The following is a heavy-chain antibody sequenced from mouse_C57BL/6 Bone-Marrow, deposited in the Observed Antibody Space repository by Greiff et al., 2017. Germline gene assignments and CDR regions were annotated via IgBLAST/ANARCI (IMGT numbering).Heavy chain of an antibody. V-gene: IGHV1-69*01. CDR3: ARGWSYYAMDY. Sequence: VQLQQSGAELVMPGASVKLSCKASGYTFTSYWMHWVKQRPGQGLEWIGEIDPSDSYTNYNQKFKGKSTLTVDKSSSTAYMQLSSLTSEDSAVYYCARGWSYYAMDYWGQGTSVTVSS. D-gene: IGHD2-3*01. J-gene: IGHJ4*01. CDR2: IDPSDSYT. CDR1: GYTFTSYW.